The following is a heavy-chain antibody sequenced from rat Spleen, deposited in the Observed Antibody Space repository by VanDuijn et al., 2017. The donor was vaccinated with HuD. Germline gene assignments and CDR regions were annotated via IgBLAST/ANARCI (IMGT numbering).Heavy chain of an antibody. V-gene: IGHV2-45*01. CDR2: MWSGGST. CDR1: GFSLTSYN. CDR3: ARANIYYYDGSYYYEGYFDY. Sequence: QVQLMESGPGLVQPSETLSLTCTVSGFSLTSYNVHWVRQPPGKGLEWMGVMWSGGSTDYNSALKSRLSISRDTSKNQVFLKMNSLQSEDTTPYYCARANIYYYDGSYYYEGYFDYWGQGVMVTVSS. D-gene: IGHD1-12*02. J-gene: IGHJ2*01.